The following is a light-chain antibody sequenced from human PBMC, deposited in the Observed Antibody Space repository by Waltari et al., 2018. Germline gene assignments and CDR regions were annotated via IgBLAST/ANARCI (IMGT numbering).Light chain of an antibody. CDR2: EVR. J-gene: IGLJ2*01. CDR1: SSDIGAYKY. CDR3: QVWDSSSAHVV. V-gene: IGLV2-8*01. Sequence: QSALTQPPSASWSPGQSVTISCTGSSSDIGAYKYVSWYQQHPGKAPKLIVFEVRKRPLGVPGRVSGSKSGNTASRTVSGLQAEDEADYYCQVWDSSSAHVVFGGGTKLTVL.